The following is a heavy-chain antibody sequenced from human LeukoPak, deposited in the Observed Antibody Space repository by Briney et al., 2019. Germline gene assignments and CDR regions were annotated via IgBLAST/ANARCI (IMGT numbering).Heavy chain of an antibody. D-gene: IGHD2-21*01. V-gene: IGHV1-2*02. CDR3: ARADRLHGGPYLIGP. Sequence: ASVKVSCKTSGYSFTDYYMHWVRQAPGQGLEWMGWINPNSGGTSAAQKFQGRVTMTRDTSITTVYMEVSWLTSDDTAIYYCARADRLHGGPYLIGPWGQGTLATVSS. CDR1: GYSFTDYY. CDR2: INPNSGGT. J-gene: IGHJ5*02.